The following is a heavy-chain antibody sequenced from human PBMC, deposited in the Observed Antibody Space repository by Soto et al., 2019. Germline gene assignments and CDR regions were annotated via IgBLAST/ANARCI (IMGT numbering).Heavy chain of an antibody. V-gene: IGHV3-64D*06. D-gene: IGHD2-8*01. J-gene: IGHJ4*02. Sequence: LGLSFTASGLTSSSYSMHWVRQTPGKGLEYVSGISSSGGNTYYADSVKGKFTISRDNSNNTLYLQRSSLRAEDTAVYYCVRGALTCTLDYWGQGTLVTVSS. CDR1: GLTSSSYS. CDR3: VRGALTCTLDY. CDR2: ISSSGGNT.